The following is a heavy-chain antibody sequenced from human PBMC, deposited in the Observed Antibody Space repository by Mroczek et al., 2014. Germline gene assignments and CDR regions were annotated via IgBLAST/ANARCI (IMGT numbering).Heavy chain of an antibody. CDR2: ISYDGSNK. V-gene: IGHV3-30-3*01. J-gene: IGHJ4*02. CDR3: ARDLSTDAYYGDYGASFDY. D-gene: IGHD4-17*01. Sequence: VQLLESGGGVVQPGRSLRLSCAASGFTFSSYAMHWVRQAPGKGLEWMAVISYDGSNKYYADSVKGRFTISRDNSKNTLYLQMNSLRAEDTAVYYCARDLSTDAYYGDYGASFDYWGQGTLVTVSS. CDR1: GFTFSSYA.